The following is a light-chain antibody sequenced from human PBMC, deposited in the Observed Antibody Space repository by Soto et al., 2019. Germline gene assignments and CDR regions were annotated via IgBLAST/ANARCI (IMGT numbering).Light chain of an antibody. V-gene: IGLV1-44*01. Sequence: QSVLTQPPSTSGTPGQRVTISCSGSSSNIGSNTVSWCQQLPGTAPKPLIYNNNQRPSGVPDRFSGSKSGTSASLAISGLQSEDEADYYCAAWDDSLIGYVFGTGTKGPS. CDR1: SSNIGSNT. CDR2: NNN. CDR3: AAWDDSLIGYV. J-gene: IGLJ1*01.